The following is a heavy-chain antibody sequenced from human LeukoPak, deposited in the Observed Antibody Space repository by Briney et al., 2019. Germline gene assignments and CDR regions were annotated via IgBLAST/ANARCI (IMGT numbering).Heavy chain of an antibody. CDR1: GFTFDDYG. CDR3: ARLKLMVAPDY. CDR2: INWNGGST. J-gene: IGHJ4*02. D-gene: IGHD2-8*01. Sequence: GGSLILSCAASGFTFDDYGMSWVRQAPGKGLEWVSGINWNGGSTGYADSVKGRFTIFRDNAKNSLYLQMNSLRAEDTALYYCARLKLMVAPDYWGQGTLVTVSS. V-gene: IGHV3-20*04.